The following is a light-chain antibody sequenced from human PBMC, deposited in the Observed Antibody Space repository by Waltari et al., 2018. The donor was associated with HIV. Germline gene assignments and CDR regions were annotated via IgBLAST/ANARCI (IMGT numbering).Light chain of an antibody. CDR3: QQSSNWPLT. J-gene: IGKJ3*01. Sequence: EIVMTHSPAPLSVSPGKSVTLSCRASQGINGHLAWYQKKPGRSPRLLIYETSTRATGIPARFSGSGSGADFTLTISSLQSEDFAVYYCQQSSNWPLTLGPGTKVEVK. V-gene: IGKV3-15*01. CDR1: QGINGH. CDR2: ETS.